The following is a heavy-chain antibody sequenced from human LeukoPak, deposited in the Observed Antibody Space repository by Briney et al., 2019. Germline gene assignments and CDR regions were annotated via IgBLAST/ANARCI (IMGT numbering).Heavy chain of an antibody. J-gene: IGHJ4*02. D-gene: IGHD6-19*01. Sequence: PGGSLRLSCAASGFTFSSYWMSWVRQAPGKGLEWVSYISGSGNTAYYADSVKGRFTISRDNSKNTLYLQMNSLRAEDTAVYYCATTNTYTSGWYMIYWGQGTLVTVSS. CDR1: GFTFSSYW. CDR2: ISGSGNTA. CDR3: ATTNTYTSGWYMIY. V-gene: IGHV3-23*01.